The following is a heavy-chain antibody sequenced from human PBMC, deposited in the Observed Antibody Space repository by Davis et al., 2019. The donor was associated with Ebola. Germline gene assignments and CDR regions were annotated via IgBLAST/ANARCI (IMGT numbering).Heavy chain of an antibody. CDR3: ARYYYDSSVYYAPYFDF. Sequence: PSETLSLTCTVSGGSVSSGSYYWSWIRQPPGKGLEWIGYIYYSGSTNYNPSLKSRVTISVDTSKNQFSLKLSSVTAADTAVYYCARYYYDSSVYYAPYFDFWGQGTLVTVSS. CDR1: GGSVSSGSYY. D-gene: IGHD3-22*01. V-gene: IGHV4-61*01. CDR2: IYYSGST. J-gene: IGHJ4*02.